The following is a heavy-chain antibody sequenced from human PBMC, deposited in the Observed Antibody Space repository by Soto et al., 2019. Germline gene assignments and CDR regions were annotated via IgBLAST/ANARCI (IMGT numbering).Heavy chain of an antibody. J-gene: IGHJ4*02. V-gene: IGHV4-31*03. CDR2: IFHTGNT. CDR1: GGSLRSGGYN. D-gene: IGHD7-27*01. CDR3: GRALGNLITPAQ. Sequence: SETLSLPCTVSGGSLRSGGYNWSWIRQLPGKGLERIGYIFHTGNTYYNPSLKSRVTISVDTSQNQFSLRLSAVTAADAALYYCGRALGNLITPAQWGQGTLVTVSS.